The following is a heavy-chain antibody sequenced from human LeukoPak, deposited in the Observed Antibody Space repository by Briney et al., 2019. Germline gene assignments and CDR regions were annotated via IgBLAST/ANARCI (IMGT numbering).Heavy chain of an antibody. CDR3: AREGVSDYYDTSGPDY. CDR1: GNSISSGDNY. Sequence: PSQTLSLTCTVSGNSISSGDNYWSWIRQPAGEGLEWIGRIYTSGSTNYNPSLKSRVTISGDTSKNQFSLRLSSVTAADTAVYYCAREGVSDYYDTSGPDYWGQGTLVTVSS. CDR2: IYTSGST. D-gene: IGHD3-22*01. V-gene: IGHV4-61*02. J-gene: IGHJ4*02.